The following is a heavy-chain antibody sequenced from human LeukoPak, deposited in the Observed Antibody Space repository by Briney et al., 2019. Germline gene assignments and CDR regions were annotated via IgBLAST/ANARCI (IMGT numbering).Heavy chain of an antibody. CDR2: ISWNSGSI. Sequence: GGSLRLSCAAPGFTFDDYAMHWVRQAPGKGLEWVSGISWNSGSIGYADSVKGRFTISRDNAKNSLYLQMNSLRAEDTALYYCAKDYKASVARPGYFDYWGQGTLVTVSS. D-gene: IGHD1-14*01. V-gene: IGHV3-9*01. J-gene: IGHJ4*02. CDR1: GFTFDDYA. CDR3: AKDYKASVARPGYFDY.